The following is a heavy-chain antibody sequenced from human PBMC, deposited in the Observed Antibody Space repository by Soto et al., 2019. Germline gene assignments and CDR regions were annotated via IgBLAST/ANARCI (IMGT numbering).Heavy chain of an antibody. J-gene: IGHJ4*02. D-gene: IGHD2-21*01. CDR1: GDSYACCS. Sequence: SGDSYACCSMRSPQHANGQGLEWMGWMNPNSGNTGYAQKFQGRVTMTRNTSISTAYMELSSLRSEDTAVYYCAMVGKLAAIPVLDFLVQGTLVT. V-gene: IGHV1-8*01. CDR2: MNPNSGNT. CDR3: AMVGKLAAIPVLDF.